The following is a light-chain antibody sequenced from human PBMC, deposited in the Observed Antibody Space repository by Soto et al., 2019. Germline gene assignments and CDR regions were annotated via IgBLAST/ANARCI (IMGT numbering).Light chain of an antibody. CDR2: AAS. J-gene: IGKJ1*01. CDR1: QSISSY. CDR3: QQSYSTPGT. Sequence: DIHMTQSPSSLSASVGDRVTITCRASQSISSYLNWYQQKPGEAPKLLIYAASSLQSGVPSRFSGSGSGTDFTLTISSLQPEDFATYYCQQSYSTPGTFGQGTKVE. V-gene: IGKV1-39*01.